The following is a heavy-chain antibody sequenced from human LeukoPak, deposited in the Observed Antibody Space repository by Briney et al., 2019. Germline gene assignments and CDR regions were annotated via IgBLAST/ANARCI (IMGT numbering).Heavy chain of an antibody. V-gene: IGHV3-7*01. CDR3: ARSLWPEDY. CDR2: IKQDGSEK. J-gene: IGHJ4*02. CDR1: GFTFSSYW. Sequence: GGSLRLSCAASGFTFSSYWMSWVRQAPGKGLEWVANIKQDGSEKNYVDSVKGRFTISRDNGKTSLYLQMNSLRAEDTAVYYCARSLWPEDYWGQGTLVIVSS. D-gene: IGHD5-18*01.